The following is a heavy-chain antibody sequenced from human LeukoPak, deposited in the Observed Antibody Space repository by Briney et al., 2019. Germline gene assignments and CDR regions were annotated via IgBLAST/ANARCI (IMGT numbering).Heavy chain of an antibody. CDR1: GFTFSNYG. J-gene: IGHJ4*02. Sequence: GGSLRLSCVATGFTFSNYGMGWVRQAPGKGLEWVSGISGSAFSTFHADSVKGRFTISRDNSKNTLYLQMGSLRAEDMAVYYCARAPSRLRGFDYWGQGTLVTVSS. D-gene: IGHD3-16*01. CDR2: ISGSAFST. CDR3: ARAPSRLRGFDY. V-gene: IGHV3-23*01.